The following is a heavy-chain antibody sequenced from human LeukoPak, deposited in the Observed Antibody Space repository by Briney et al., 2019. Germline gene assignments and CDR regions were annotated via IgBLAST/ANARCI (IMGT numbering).Heavy chain of an antibody. CDR3: ARPRRFYYGSGTQGGAWFDP. V-gene: IGHV4-34*01. CDR2: INHSGST. CDR1: GGSINSYY. D-gene: IGHD3-10*01. J-gene: IGHJ5*02. Sequence: SETLSPTCTVSGGSINSYYWSWIRQPPGKGLEWIGEINHSGSTNYNPSLKSRVTISVDTSKNQFSLKLSSVTAADTAVYYCARPRRFYYGSGTQGGAWFDPWGQGTLVTVSS.